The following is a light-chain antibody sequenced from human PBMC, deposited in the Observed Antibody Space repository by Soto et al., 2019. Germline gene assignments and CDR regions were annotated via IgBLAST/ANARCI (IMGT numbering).Light chain of an antibody. CDR2: KAS. CDR1: QSISSW. CDR3: QQYNSYPFT. J-gene: IGKJ2*01. Sequence: DIPMTQSPSTLSASVGDRVTITCRASQSISSWLAWYQQKPGKAPKLLIYKASSLESGVPSRFSGSGSGTEFTLTISSLQPDDFATYYCQQYNSYPFTFAQGTKLEIK. V-gene: IGKV1-5*03.